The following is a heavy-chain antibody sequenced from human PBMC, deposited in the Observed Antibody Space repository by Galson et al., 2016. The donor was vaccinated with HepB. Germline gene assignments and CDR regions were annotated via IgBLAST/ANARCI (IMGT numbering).Heavy chain of an antibody. CDR2: ITGGGSPT. J-gene: IGHJ4*02. CDR3: AKDTRGYSSD. D-gene: IGHD3-22*01. V-gene: IGHV3-23*01. Sequence: SLRLSCAASGFTFSSYAMSWVRQAPGKGLEWVSLITGGGSPTHYADPVKGRFTISRDNSKSTLYLQMNSLTGEDTAVYYCAKDTRGYSSDWGQGTLVTVSP. CDR1: GFTFSSYA.